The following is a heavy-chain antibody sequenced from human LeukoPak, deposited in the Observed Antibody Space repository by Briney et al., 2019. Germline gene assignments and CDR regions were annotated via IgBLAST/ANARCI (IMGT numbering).Heavy chain of an antibody. Sequence: SETLSLTCAVYGGSFSGYYWTWIRQPPGKGLEWIGEIHYSGSATYKPSLKSRVTISVDTSKNQFSLKMNSVTAADTAVYYCARGQWFRAFWSRGTPVTVSS. CDR3: ARGQWFRAF. V-gene: IGHV4-34*01. CDR1: GGSFSGYY. J-gene: IGHJ4*02. CDR2: IHYSGSA. D-gene: IGHD3-10*01.